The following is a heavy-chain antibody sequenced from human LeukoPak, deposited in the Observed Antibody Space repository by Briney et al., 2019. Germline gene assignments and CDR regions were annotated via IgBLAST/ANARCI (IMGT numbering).Heavy chain of an antibody. CDR2: ITASGTAM. Sequence: GGSLRLSCAASGFTSSSYSMNWVRQAPGKGLEWVSHITASGTAMFYADSVKGRFTISRDNAKNSLYLQMNSLRDEDTAVYYCAXSGSYRFDYWGQGTLVTVSS. CDR1: GFTSSSYS. V-gene: IGHV3-48*02. D-gene: IGHD1-26*01. CDR3: AXSGSYRFDY. J-gene: IGHJ4*02.